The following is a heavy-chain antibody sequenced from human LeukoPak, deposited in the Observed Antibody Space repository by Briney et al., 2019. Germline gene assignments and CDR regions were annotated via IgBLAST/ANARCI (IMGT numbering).Heavy chain of an antibody. Sequence: GGSLRLSCAASGFTFSSYWMSWVRQAPGKGLEWVANIKQDGGEKYYTISRDNAKNSLYLQMNSLRAEDTAVYCCARWGLGGYCSSTSCYGYWGQGTLVTVSS. CDR1: GFTFSSYW. CDR2: IKQDGGEK. CDR3: ARWGLGGYCSSTSCYGY. V-gene: IGHV3-7*01. J-gene: IGHJ4*02. D-gene: IGHD2-2*01.